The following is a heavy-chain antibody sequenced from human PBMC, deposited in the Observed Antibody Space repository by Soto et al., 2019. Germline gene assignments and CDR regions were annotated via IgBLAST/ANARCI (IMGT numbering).Heavy chain of an antibody. CDR2: IYWDDDK. D-gene: IGHD3-3*01. Sequence: HITLKESGPTLVKPTQTLTLTCTFSGFSLTGSGVGVGWIRQPPGKALEWLALIYWDDDKRYRPSLKSRLTITKDTSKNPVALTVTNMDPVDTATYYCARFLWSDTSLYYFDYWGQGTLVTVSS. CDR1: GFSLTGSGVG. V-gene: IGHV2-5*02. CDR3: ARFLWSDTSLYYFDY. J-gene: IGHJ4*02.